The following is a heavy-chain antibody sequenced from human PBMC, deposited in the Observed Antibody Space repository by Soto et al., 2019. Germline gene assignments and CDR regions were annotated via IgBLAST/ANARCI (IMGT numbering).Heavy chain of an antibody. CDR1: GLTVDDYA. Sequence: SLKISGAASGLTVDDYAMHWVRQAPGKGLEWVSGISWNSGSIGYADSVKGRFTISRDNAKNSLYLQMNSLRAEDTALYYCAKDKRSSSWHLRFDPWGQGTLVTVSS. CDR2: ISWNSGSI. J-gene: IGHJ5*02. D-gene: IGHD6-13*01. V-gene: IGHV3-9*01. CDR3: AKDKRSSSWHLRFDP.